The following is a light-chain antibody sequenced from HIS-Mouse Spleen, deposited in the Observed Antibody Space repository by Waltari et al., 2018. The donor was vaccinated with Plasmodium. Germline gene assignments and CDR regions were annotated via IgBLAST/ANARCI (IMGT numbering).Light chain of an antibody. V-gene: IGLV2-23*03. J-gene: IGLJ3*02. CDR1: ISDVGSYNL. CDR3: CSYAGSSTFV. Sequence: QSALTQPASVSGSPGQSITIPCTGTISDVGSYNLVSWYQQHPGKAPKLMIYECSTRPSGVSNRFSGSKSGNTASLTISGLQAEDEADYYCCSYAGSSTFVFGGGTKLTVL. CDR2: ECS.